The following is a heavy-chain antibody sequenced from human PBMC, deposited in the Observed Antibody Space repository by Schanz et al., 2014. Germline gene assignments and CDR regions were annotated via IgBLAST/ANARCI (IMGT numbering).Heavy chain of an antibody. CDR1: GYTFTSYG. Sequence: QVQLVQSGAEVKKPGASVKVSCKASGYTFTSYGISWVRQAPGQGLEWMGWISAYNGNTKYPQKLQGRVTMTTDTSANTACMELRGLRSDGTAVYYGARDAADGYDIVTEEDYWGQGTLVAVSS. V-gene: IGHV1-18*01. CDR2: ISAYNGNT. D-gene: IGHD3-9*01. J-gene: IGHJ4*02. CDR3: ARDAADGYDIVTEEDY.